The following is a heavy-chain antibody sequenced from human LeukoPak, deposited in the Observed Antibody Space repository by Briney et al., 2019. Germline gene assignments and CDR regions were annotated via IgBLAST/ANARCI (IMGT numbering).Heavy chain of an antibody. CDR2: ISGSGGST. CDR3: AKAPVRGGVVVPAAMLGDY. CDR1: GFTFSSYA. Sequence: PGGSLRLSCAASGFTFSSYAMSWVRQAPGKGLEWVSAISGSGGSTYYADSVKGRSTISRDNSKNTLYLQMNSLRAEDTAVYYCAKAPVRGGVVVPAAMLGDYWGQGTLVTVSS. V-gene: IGHV3-23*01. J-gene: IGHJ4*02. D-gene: IGHD2-2*01.